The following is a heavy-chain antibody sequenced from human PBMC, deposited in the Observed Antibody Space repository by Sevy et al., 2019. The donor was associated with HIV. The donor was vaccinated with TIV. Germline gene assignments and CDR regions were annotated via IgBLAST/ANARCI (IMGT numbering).Heavy chain of an antibody. Sequence: GGSLRLSCKGSGYSFTSYWIGWVRQMPGKGLEWMGIIYPGDSDTRYSPSFQGQVTISADKSISTAYLQWGSLKASDTAMYYCARLLGYCSSTSCPPRYYYGMDVWGQGTTVTVSS. CDR3: ARLLGYCSSTSCPPRYYYGMDV. J-gene: IGHJ6*02. D-gene: IGHD2-2*01. CDR1: GYSFTSYW. V-gene: IGHV5-51*01. CDR2: IYPGDSDT.